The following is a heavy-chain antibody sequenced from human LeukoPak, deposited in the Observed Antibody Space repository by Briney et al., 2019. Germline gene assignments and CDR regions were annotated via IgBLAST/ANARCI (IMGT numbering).Heavy chain of an antibody. D-gene: IGHD3-10*01. Sequence: NPSETLSLTCAVSGGSISSATYSWSWIRQPPGEGLEWIGYIYYNGNTYYNPSLKSRVTISVDTSKSQFSLKLSSVTAADTAVYYCAGEVGTFYYKSNGQRGYNWFDPWGQGTLVTVSS. CDR3: AGEVGTFYYKSNGQRGYNWFDP. J-gene: IGHJ5*02. CDR1: GGSISSATYS. CDR2: IYYNGNT. V-gene: IGHV4-30-4*07.